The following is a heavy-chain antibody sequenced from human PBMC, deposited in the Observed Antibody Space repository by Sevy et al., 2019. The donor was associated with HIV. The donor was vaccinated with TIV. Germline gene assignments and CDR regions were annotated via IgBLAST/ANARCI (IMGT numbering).Heavy chain of an antibody. D-gene: IGHD1-26*01. CDR1: GYTFSTYY. CDR2: FDPTGRSR. V-gene: IGHV1-46*01. Sequence: ASVKVSCKTSGYTFSTYYIYWVRQAPGQGLEWIGIFDPTGRSRSYAQRFQGRLTMTGDTSTSTAYMELSSLTSEDTAVYYCARDRDVSGNYLEYFYYAMDVWGQGTTVTVSS. CDR3: ARDRDVSGNYLEYFYYAMDV. J-gene: IGHJ6*02.